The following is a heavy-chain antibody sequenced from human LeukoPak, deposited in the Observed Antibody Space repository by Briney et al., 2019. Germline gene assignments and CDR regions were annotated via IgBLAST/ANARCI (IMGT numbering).Heavy chain of an antibody. V-gene: IGHV1-69*13. CDR1: GGTFSSYA. CDR2: IIPIFGTA. CDR3: ARDLRGVPTDYYYYYGMDV. J-gene: IGHJ6*02. D-gene: IGHD3-10*01. Sequence: SVKVSCKASGGTFSSYAISWVRQAPGQGLEWMGGIIPIFGTANYAQKFQGRVTITADESTSTAYMELSSLRAEDTAVYYCARDLRGVPTDYYYYYGMDVWGQGTTVTVSS.